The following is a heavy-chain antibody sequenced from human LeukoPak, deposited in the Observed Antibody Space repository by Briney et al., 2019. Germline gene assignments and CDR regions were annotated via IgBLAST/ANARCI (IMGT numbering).Heavy chain of an antibody. J-gene: IGHJ4*02. D-gene: IGHD3-3*01. Sequence: PGGSLRLSCATSGFTFSNYWMSWFRQAPGKGLEWVAIIKQDGSEQYFVDSVKGRFTISRDNAKKSLYLHMNSPRAGDTAVYYCARGLEWLGYPTLVSDYWGQGTLVTVSS. CDR2: IKQDGSEQ. CDR3: ARGLEWLGYPTLVSDY. V-gene: IGHV3-7*03. CDR1: GFTFSNYW.